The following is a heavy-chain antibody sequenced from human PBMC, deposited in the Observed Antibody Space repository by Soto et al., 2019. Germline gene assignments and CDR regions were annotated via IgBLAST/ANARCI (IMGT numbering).Heavy chain of an antibody. CDR3: ARGLYDILTPDAFDI. V-gene: IGHV4-34*01. J-gene: IGHJ3*02. Sequence: QVQLQQWGAGLLKTSETLSLTCAVYGGSFSGYYWSWIRQPPGKGLEWIGEINHSGSTNYNPSLKSRVTISVDTSKNQFSLKLSSVTAADTAVYYCARGLYDILTPDAFDIWGQGTMVTVSS. D-gene: IGHD3-9*01. CDR2: INHSGST. CDR1: GGSFSGYY.